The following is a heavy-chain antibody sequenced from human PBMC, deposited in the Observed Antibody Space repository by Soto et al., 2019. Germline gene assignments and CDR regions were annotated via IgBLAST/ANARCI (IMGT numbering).Heavy chain of an antibody. CDR1: GGSISSSNW. CDR2: IYHSGST. D-gene: IGHD6-13*01. CDR3: ARTYAWYSSRAYYYGMDV. Sequence: QVQLQESRPGLVKPSGTLSLTCAVSGGSISSSNWWSWVRQPPGKGLEWIGEIYHSGSTNYHPSLKSRVTISVDTSKNQFSLKLSSVTAADTAVYYCARTYAWYSSRAYYYGMDVWGQGTTVTVSS. J-gene: IGHJ6*02. V-gene: IGHV4-4*02.